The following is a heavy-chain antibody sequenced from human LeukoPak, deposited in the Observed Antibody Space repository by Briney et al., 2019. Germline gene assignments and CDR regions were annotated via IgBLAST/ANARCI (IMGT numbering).Heavy chain of an antibody. V-gene: IGHV3-74*01. CDR3: TGNYYGSGSYADFDY. J-gene: IGHJ4*02. CDR1: GFTLSSYW. Sequence: PGGAPRLSCAAPGFTLSSYWMHPVRPAPGEGLGWVSRINSDGSSTSYADSVKGRFTIFRDSAKNTLYLQMDSLKTEDTAVYYCTGNYYGSGSYADFDYWGQGTLVTVSS. CDR2: INSDGSST. D-gene: IGHD3-10*01.